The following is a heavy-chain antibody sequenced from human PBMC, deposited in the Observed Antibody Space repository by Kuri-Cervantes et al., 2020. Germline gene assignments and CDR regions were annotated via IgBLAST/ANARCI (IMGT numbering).Heavy chain of an antibody. CDR1: GGSFSGSY. CDR3: ARVDGDESDYGDYAGGT. Sequence: SETLSLTCAVYGGSFSGSYWSWIRQPPGKGLEWIGEINHSGSTNYNPSLKSRVTMTRDTSTSTVYMELSSLRSEDTAAYYCARVDGDESDYGDYAGGTWGQGTLVTVSS. D-gene: IGHD4-17*01. V-gene: IGHV4-34*10. CDR2: INHSGST. J-gene: IGHJ4*02.